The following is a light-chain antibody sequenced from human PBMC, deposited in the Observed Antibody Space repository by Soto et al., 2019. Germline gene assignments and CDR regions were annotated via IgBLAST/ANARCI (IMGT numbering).Light chain of an antibody. CDR1: TSDVGGYNL. J-gene: IGLJ1*01. CDR3: SLYTSENTYV. Sequence: QSALTQPASVSGSPGQSITISCSGTTSDVGGYNLVSWYQQHTAEAPKLLIYEGTQRPSGVSSRFSGSKSGNTASLTISGLQAEDEADYYCSLYTSENTYVFGTGTKVTVL. V-gene: IGLV2-14*02. CDR2: EGT.